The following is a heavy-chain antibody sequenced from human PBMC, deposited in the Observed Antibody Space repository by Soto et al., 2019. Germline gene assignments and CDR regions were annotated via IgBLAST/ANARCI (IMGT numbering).Heavy chain of an antibody. CDR1: GFTFSSYA. J-gene: IGHJ3*01. CDR3: SKGGYAYHSRGSDAFDV. V-gene: IGHV3-23*01. Sequence: GGSLRLSCVASGFTFSSYAMSWVRQAPGKGLEWVSAFSGSDGNTYYADSVKGRFTISRDNSKNTLYLQMNSLRAEDTAVYYCSKGGYAYHSRGSDAFDVWGQGTMVTVSS. CDR2: FSGSDGNT. D-gene: IGHD3-22*01.